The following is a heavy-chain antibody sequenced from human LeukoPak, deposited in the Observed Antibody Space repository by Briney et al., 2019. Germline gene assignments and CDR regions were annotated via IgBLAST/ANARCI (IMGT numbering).Heavy chain of an antibody. CDR3: AKALYATEAIDY. V-gene: IGHV3-23*01. J-gene: IGHJ4*02. CDR1: GFTFSTYG. D-gene: IGHD2-2*02. CDR2: ISGSGGTT. Sequence: GGSLRLSCAASGFTFSTYGMNWVRQAPGKGLEWVSGISGSGGTTWYADSVKGRFTTSRDNSKNTLYLQMNSLRAEDTAVYYCAKALYATEAIDYWGQGTLVTVSS.